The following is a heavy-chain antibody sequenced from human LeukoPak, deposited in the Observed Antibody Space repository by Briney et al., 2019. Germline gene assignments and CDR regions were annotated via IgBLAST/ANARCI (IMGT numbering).Heavy chain of an antibody. CDR3: TRTLSGSSEAFDI. V-gene: IGHV4-39*01. D-gene: IGHD1-26*01. CDR1: GGSISSASYY. J-gene: IGHJ3*02. Sequence: KPSETLSLTCTVSGGSISSASYYWGWIRQPPGKGLELIGNIYYSGSTYYNPSLKSRVTISVDTSKNQFSLEVFSLTAADTAVYYCTRTLSGSSEAFDIWGQGTMVTVSS. CDR2: IYYSGST.